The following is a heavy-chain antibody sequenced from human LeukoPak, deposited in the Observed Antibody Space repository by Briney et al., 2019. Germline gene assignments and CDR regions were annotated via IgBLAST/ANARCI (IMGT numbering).Heavy chain of an antibody. J-gene: IGHJ4*02. V-gene: IGHV1-2*02. D-gene: IGHD3-10*01. CDR2: LNPNSGGT. Sequence: ASVKVSCKAFGYIFNDYYIHWVRQAPGQGLEWMGWLNPNSGGTDYAQKFQGRVTMTTDTSIITAYMELSRLKSDDTAVYYCARAYGSGNYALSFWGQGTLVTVSS. CDR3: ARAYGSGNYALSF. CDR1: GYIFNDYY.